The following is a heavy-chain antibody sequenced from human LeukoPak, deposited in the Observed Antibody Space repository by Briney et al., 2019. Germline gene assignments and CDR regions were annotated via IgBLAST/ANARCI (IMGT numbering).Heavy chain of an antibody. CDR3: ARDTKMRPYYYYGMDV. V-gene: IGHV3-9*01. J-gene: IGHJ6*02. Sequence: GGSLRLSCVGSGFTIHDHAMHWVRQAPGKGLEWVSGISWNSGSIGYADSVKGRFTVSRDNAKNSLYLQMNSLRAEDTAVYYCARDTKMRPYYYYGMDVWGQGTTVTVSS. CDR1: GFTIHDHA. D-gene: IGHD5-24*01. CDR2: ISWNSGSI.